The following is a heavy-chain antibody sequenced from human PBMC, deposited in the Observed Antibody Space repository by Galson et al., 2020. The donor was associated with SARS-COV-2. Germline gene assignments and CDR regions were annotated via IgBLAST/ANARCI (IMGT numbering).Heavy chain of an antibody. V-gene: IGHV1-2*04. CDR1: GYTFTGYY. Sequence: SVKVSCKASGYTFTGYYMHWVRQAPGQGLEWMGWINPNSGGTNYAQKFQGWVTMTRDTSISTAYMELSSLRSDDTAVYYCARESSSRDGDYYYYVDVWGKGTTVTVSS. CDR3: ARESSSRDGDYYYYVDV. CDR2: INPNSGGT. D-gene: IGHD2-2*01. J-gene: IGHJ6*03.